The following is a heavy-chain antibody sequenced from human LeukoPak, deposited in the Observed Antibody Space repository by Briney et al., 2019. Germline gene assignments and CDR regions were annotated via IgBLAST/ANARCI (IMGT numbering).Heavy chain of an antibody. CDR2: IYYSGST. J-gene: IGHJ5*02. D-gene: IGHD6-19*01. V-gene: IGHV4-39*07. Sequence: PSETLSLTCTVSGGSISSSSYYWGWIRQPPGKGLEWIGSIYYSGSTYYNPSLKSRVTISVDTSKNQFSLRLRSVTAADTAAYYCARGQARLAWFDHWGQGTLVTVSS. CDR3: ARGQARLAWFDH. CDR1: GGSISSSSYY.